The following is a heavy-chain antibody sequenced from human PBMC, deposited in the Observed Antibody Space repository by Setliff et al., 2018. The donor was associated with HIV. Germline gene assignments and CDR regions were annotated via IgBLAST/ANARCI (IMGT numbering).Heavy chain of an antibody. J-gene: IGHJ4*02. CDR3: ARGILVDPTRFDY. D-gene: IGHD1-26*01. CDR1: GGSVTRHY. CDR2: IYYNGVT. Sequence: PSETLSLTCTVSGGSVTRHYWTWIRQPPGKGLEWIGYIYYNGVTTYNPSLKSRVTISADTSKNQFSLTLTSVTAADTAVYYCARGILVDPTRFDYWGQGTQVTVSS. V-gene: IGHV4-59*02.